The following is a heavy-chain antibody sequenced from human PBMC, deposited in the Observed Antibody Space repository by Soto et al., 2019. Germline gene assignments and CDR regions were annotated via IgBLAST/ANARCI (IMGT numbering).Heavy chain of an antibody. CDR1: GGSISRYY. J-gene: IGHJ6*02. CDR2: IYYSGST. Sequence: SETLSLTCTVSGGSISRYYWSWIRQPPGKGLEWIGYIYYSGSTNYNPSLKSRVTISVDTSKNQFSLKLSSVTAADTAVYYCARYYSAYDVNHNYYYGMDVWGQGTTVPVSS. CDR3: ARYYSAYDVNHNYYYGMDV. V-gene: IGHV4-59*01. D-gene: IGHD5-12*01.